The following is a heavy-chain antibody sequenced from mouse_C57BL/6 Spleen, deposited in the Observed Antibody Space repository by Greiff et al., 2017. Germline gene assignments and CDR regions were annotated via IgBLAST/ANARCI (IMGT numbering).Heavy chain of an antibody. J-gene: IGHJ1*03. V-gene: IGHV1-76*01. CDR3: ASGSSDVNCDLDY. Sequence: QVQLQQSGAELVKPGASVKLSCKASGYTFTNYWINWVKQRPGQGLEWIGQIFPGSGNTSTNEKFKGKATLTVEKYSSTAYMQISSLTSEAAAVYFCASGSSDVNCDLDYWGKGTTVTVSS. CDR2: IFPGSGNT. D-gene: IGHD2-4*01. CDR1: GYTFTNYW.